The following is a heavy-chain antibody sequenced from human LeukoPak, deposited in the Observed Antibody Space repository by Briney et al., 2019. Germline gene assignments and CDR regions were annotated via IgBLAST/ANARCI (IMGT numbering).Heavy chain of an antibody. CDR1: GGSISSGGYY. Sequence: SETLSLTCTVSGGSISSGGYYWSWIRQHPGKGLEWIGYIYYSGSTYYNPSLKSRVTISVYTSKNQFSLKLSSVTAADTAVYYCARDSTYYFDYWGQGTLVTVSS. CDR2: IYYSGST. J-gene: IGHJ4*02. CDR3: ARDSTYYFDY. V-gene: IGHV4-31*03.